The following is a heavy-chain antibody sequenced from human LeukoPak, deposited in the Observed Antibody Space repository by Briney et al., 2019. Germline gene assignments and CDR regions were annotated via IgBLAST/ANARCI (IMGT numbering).Heavy chain of an antibody. V-gene: IGHV4-39*07. Sequence: SETLSLTCTVSGGSISSSSYYWGWIRQPPGKGLEWIGSIYYSGSTYYNPSLKSRVTISVDTSKNQFSLKLNSVTAADTAMYYCARTLSSSSPIDYWGQGTLVTVSS. J-gene: IGHJ4*02. CDR2: IYYSGST. CDR3: ARTLSSSSPIDY. CDR1: GGSISSSSYY. D-gene: IGHD6-6*01.